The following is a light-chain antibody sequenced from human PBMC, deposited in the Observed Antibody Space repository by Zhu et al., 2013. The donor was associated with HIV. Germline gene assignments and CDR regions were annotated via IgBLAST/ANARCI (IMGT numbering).Light chain of an antibody. CDR1: QSISSY. V-gene: IGKV1-39*01. CDR3: QQSWT. Sequence: DIRMTQSPSSLSASVGDRVTITCRASQSISSYLNWYQQKAGKAPKFLISAASSLQSGVPSRFSGSGSGTEFTLTISSLQPDDFATYYCQQSWTFGQGTKVQIK. J-gene: IGKJ1*01. CDR2: AAS.